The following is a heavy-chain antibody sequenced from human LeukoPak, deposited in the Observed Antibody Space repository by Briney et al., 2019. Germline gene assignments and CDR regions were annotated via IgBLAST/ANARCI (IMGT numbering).Heavy chain of an antibody. J-gene: IGHJ5*02. Sequence: SETLSLTCAVYGGSFSGYYWSWIRQPPGKGLEWIGEINHSGSTNYNPSLKSRVTISVDTSKNQFSLKLSSVTAADTAVYYCARVSKSSYCWFDPWGQGTLVTVSS. CDR2: INHSGST. CDR3: ARVSKSSYCWFDP. CDR1: GGSFSGYY. D-gene: IGHD1-26*01. V-gene: IGHV4-34*01.